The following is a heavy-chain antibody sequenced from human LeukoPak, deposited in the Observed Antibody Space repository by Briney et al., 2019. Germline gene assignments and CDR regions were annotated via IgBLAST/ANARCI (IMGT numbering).Heavy chain of an antibody. Sequence: GGSLRLPCAASGFTFSSYSMNWVRQAPGKGLEWVSSISSSSSYIYYADSVKGRFTISRDNAKNSLYLQMNSLRAEDTAVYYCARDLGTAMIVVVSDVWGQGTTVTVSS. CDR3: ARDLGTAMIVVVSDV. CDR1: GFTFSSYS. V-gene: IGHV3-21*01. CDR2: ISSSSSYI. D-gene: IGHD3-22*01. J-gene: IGHJ6*02.